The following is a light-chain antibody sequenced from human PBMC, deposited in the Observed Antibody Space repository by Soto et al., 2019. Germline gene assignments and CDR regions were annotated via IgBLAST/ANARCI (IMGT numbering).Light chain of an antibody. V-gene: IGKV3-20*01. CDR3: QQYVSSPWT. Sequence: EIVLTQSPGTLSLSPGERATLSCRASQSISSSYLAWYQQKPGQAPRPLIYGASSRATGIPDRLSGSGSGTDFTLTISRLEPEDFAVYYCQQYVSSPWTFGQGTKVEIK. CDR2: GAS. J-gene: IGKJ1*01. CDR1: QSISSSY.